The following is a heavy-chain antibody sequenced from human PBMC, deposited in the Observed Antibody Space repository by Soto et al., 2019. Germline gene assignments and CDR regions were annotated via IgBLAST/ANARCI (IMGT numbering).Heavy chain of an antibody. CDR3: ARVGLDCSGGSCYSLSNYYYYGMDV. CDR2: IIPIFGTA. D-gene: IGHD2-15*01. J-gene: IGHJ6*02. V-gene: IGHV1-69*01. CDR1: GGSLISYA. Sequence: SVKVACNAPGGSLISYAIIWVRQTPGQGLEWMGGIIPIFGTANYAQKFQGRVTITADESTSTAYMELSSLRSEDTAVYYCARVGLDCSGGSCYSLSNYYYYGMDVWGQGTTVTVSS.